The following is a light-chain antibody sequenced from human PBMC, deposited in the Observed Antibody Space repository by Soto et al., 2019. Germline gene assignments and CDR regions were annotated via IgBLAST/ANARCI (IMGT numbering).Light chain of an antibody. CDR1: QSVSSN. V-gene: IGKV3-15*01. Sequence: EIVMTQSPATLSASPGERATLSCRASQSVSSNLAWYQQKPGQAPRLLFYGASTRATGIPARFSGSGSGTEFTLTISSLQSEDFAVYYCQQYNNWPPRTFGQGTKVEI. J-gene: IGKJ1*01. CDR2: GAS. CDR3: QQYNNWPPRT.